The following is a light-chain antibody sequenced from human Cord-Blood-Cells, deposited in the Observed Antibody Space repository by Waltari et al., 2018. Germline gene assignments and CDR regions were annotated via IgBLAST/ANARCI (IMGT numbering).Light chain of an antibody. CDR1: QSLLHSDGKTY. CDR2: EVS. CDR3: MQGIHLPQT. V-gene: IGKV2-29*02. J-gene: IGKJ2*01. Sequence: DIVMTQTPLSLSVTPGQPASISCKSSQSLLHSDGKTYLYWYLQKPGQSPQLLIYEVSSRVSGVPDRFSGSGSGTDFTLKISRVEAEDVGVYYCMQGIHLPQTFGQGTKLEIK.